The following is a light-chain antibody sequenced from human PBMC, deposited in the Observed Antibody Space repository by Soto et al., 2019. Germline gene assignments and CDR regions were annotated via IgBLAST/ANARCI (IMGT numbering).Light chain of an antibody. Sequence: IVLTQSPGTLSLSPGERATLSCRASQSVSSSYLAWYQQKPGQAPRLLIYGAASRATGIPDRFSGSGSGTDFTLTISRLEPEDDAVYYCQQYGSSRTWTFGQGTKVDNK. CDR1: QSVSSSY. V-gene: IGKV3-20*01. CDR2: GAA. J-gene: IGKJ1*01. CDR3: QQYGSSRTWT.